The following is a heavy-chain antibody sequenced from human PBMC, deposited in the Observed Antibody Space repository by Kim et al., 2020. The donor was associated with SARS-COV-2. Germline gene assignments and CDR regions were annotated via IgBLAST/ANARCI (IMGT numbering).Heavy chain of an antibody. J-gene: IGHJ4*02. CDR3: ARTSSGCFDY. CDR1: GFTISSYW. V-gene: IGHV3-74*01. D-gene: IGHD5-12*01. Sequence: GGSLRLSCAASGFTISSYWMHWVRQAPGKGLVWVSQINNDGSTRYADSVKGRFTISRDNAKNTLYLQMNSLIAEDTALYYCARTSSGCFDYWGRGTLVT. CDR2: INNDGST.